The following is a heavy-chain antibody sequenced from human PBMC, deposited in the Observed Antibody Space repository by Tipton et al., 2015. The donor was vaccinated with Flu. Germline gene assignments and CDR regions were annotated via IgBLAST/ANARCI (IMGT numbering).Heavy chain of an antibody. CDR2: LYTSGST. V-gene: IGHV4-59*01. CDR1: GDSINNYD. CDR3: ARDVITVAGTRFDP. D-gene: IGHD6-19*01. Sequence: TLSLTCTASGDSINNYDWSWVRQSPGKALECIGYLYTSGSTDYNPSLKGRVTISVDTSKNQFFLKLNSLTPADTGVYYCARDVITVAGTRFDPWGQGTLVTVSS. J-gene: IGHJ5*02.